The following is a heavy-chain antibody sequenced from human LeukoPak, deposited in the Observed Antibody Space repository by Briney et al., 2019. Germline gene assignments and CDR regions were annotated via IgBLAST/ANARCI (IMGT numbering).Heavy chain of an antibody. J-gene: IGHJ6*02. CDR3: ARVLSSYIVATSYGMDV. Sequence: ASVKVSCKASGGTFTSYGISWVRQAPGQGLEWMGWISAYNGNTNYAQKLQGRVTMTTDTSTSTAYMELRSLRSDDTAVYYCARVLSSYIVATSYGMDVWGQGTTVTVSS. D-gene: IGHD5-12*01. CDR1: GGTFTSYG. CDR2: ISAYNGNT. V-gene: IGHV1-18*01.